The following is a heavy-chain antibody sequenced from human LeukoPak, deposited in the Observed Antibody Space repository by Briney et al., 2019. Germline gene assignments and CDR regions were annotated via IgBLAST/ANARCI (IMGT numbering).Heavy chain of an antibody. V-gene: IGHV5-51*01. CDR2: IYPGDSDT. CDR1: GYSFTTYW. J-gene: IGHJ3*02. D-gene: IGHD6-6*01. Sequence: GESLKISCKGSGYSFTTYWIGWVRQMPGKGLEWMGIIYPGDSDTRYSPSFQGQVTISADKSISTAYLQWSSLKASDTAMYYCASYSSSSSDAFDIWGQGTMVTVSS. CDR3: ASYSSSSSDAFDI.